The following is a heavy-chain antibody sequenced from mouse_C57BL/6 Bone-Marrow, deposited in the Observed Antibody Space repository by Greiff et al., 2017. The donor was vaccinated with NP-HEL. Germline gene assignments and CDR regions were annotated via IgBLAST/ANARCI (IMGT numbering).Heavy chain of an antibody. D-gene: IGHD1-1*01. CDR1: GYTFTSYW. Sequence: QVQLQQSGTELVKPGASVKLSCKASGYTFTSYWMHWVKQRPGQGLEWIGNINPSNGGTNYNEKFKSKATLTVDKSSSTAYMQLSSLTSEDSAVYYCARTYYYGSSYLYYYAMDYWGQGTSVTVSS. V-gene: IGHV1-53*01. CDR3: ARTYYYGSSYLYYYAMDY. CDR2: INPSNGGT. J-gene: IGHJ4*01.